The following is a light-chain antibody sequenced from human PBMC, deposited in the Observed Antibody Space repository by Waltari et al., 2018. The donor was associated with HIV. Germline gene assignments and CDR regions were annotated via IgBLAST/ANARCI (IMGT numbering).Light chain of an antibody. CDR1: SSAIGNSNL. CDR2: EVT. CDR3: CSYASSGTLVV. Sequence: QSALTQPASVSGSPGQSISISCTEASSAIGNSNLVSWYQHHTGRAPKLLIFEVTKRPSGVSNRFSGSKSGNTASLTISDLQAEDEADYYCCSYASSGTLVVFGGGTRVTVL. J-gene: IGLJ2*01. V-gene: IGLV2-23*02.